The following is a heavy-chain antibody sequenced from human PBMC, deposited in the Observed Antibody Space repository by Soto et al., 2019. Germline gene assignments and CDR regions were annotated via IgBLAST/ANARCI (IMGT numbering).Heavy chain of an antibody. V-gene: IGHV4-39*01. CDR3: ARLEGLATISYYFDF. D-gene: IGHD3-9*01. J-gene: IGHJ4*02. CDR1: GDSINSDKYY. Sequence: SETLCLTCSVSGDSINSDKYYWGWIRQHPGKGLEWIGSIYYRGNTYYNPSLQTRVTISLDKSKSQFSLRLNSVTAADSAVYFCARLEGLATISYYFDFWGQGAQVTVSS. CDR2: IYYRGNT.